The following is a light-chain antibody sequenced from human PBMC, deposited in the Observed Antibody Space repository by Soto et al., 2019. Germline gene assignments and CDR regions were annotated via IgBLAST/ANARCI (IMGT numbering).Light chain of an antibody. V-gene: IGKV3-15*01. J-gene: IGKJ1*01. CDR2: DTS. CDR1: QSVNSN. CDR3: QQYNNWPPWT. Sequence: EIVMKQSPASLSVSPGERATLSCRASQSVNSNLAWYQQKPGQAPRLLIYDTSTRATGTPAGFSGSGSGTEFTLTISSLQSEDFAVYYCQQYNNWPPWTFGQGTTVEFK.